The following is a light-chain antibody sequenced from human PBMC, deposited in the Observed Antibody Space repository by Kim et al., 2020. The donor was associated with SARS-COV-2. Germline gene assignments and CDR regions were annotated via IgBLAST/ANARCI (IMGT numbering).Light chain of an antibody. J-gene: IGKJ5*01. Sequence: DIVMTQTPLSSPVMIGQPASISCRSSQSLVHSNGNTYLSWFQQRPGQPPRVLIYKISNRFSGVPDRFSGSGAGTDFTLKISRVEAEYVGVYYCMQATQFPKVTFGQGTRLEIK. CDR1: QSLVHSNGNTY. CDR3: MQATQFPKVT. CDR2: KIS. V-gene: IGKV2-24*01.